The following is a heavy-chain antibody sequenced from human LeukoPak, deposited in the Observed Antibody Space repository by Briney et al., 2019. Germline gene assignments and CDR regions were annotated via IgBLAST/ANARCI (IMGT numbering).Heavy chain of an antibody. Sequence: PGGSLRLSCASSGFIFSSYALSWVRQAPWKGLEWVSTISGSGSTRHSADFVKGRFTISRDNSKNTLYLQMNSLRAEDTAIYYCAKELSTVRDYWGQGTLVTVSS. V-gene: IGHV3-23*01. CDR2: ISGSGSTR. J-gene: IGHJ4*02. CDR1: GFIFSSYA. CDR3: AKELSTVRDY. D-gene: IGHD3-10*01.